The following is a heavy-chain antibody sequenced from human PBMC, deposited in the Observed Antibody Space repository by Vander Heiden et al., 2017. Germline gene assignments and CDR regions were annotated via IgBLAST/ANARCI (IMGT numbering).Heavy chain of an antibody. CDR1: GFTFSSYD. J-gene: IGHJ4*02. CDR2: ISSSGSTI. CDR3: ARDNTEQWLVR. D-gene: IGHD6-19*01. Sequence: EVQLVESGGGLVQPGGSLRLSCAASGFTFSSYDMNWVRQAPGKGLEWVSYISSSGSTIYYADSVKGRFTISRDNAKNSLYLQMNSLRAEDTAVYYCARDNTEQWLVRWGQGTLVTVSS. V-gene: IGHV3-48*03.